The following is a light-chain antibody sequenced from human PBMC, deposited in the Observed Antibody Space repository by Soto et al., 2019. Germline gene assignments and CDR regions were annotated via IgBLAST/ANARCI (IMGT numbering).Light chain of an antibody. J-gene: IGKJ5*01. CDR1: QSVSSW. CDR3: QQHRSYPVT. CDR2: KAS. V-gene: IGKV1-5*03. Sequence: DIQMTQSPSTLSASVGDRVIITCRASQSVSSWLAWYQHKPGKAPKLLIYKASSLESGVPSRFSGRGSGTEFTLTINSLQPDDFATYYCQQHRSYPVTFGQGTRLEI.